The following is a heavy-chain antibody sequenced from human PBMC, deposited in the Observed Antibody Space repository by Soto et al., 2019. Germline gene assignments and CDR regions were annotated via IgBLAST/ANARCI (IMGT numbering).Heavy chain of an antibody. V-gene: IGHV4-4*02. CDR2: TSHDGVT. D-gene: IGHD3-10*01. CDR1: SGSIDNVYW. CDR3: ARGQRYYGSGSYYVLSYYYYGMDV. Sequence: PSETLSLTCAVSSGSIDNVYWWSWVRQSPGKGLEWIGETSHDGVTNYNPSLEGRVTISIDKSKNQFYLDLNSVTAADTAVYYCARGQRYYGSGSYYVLSYYYYGMDVWGQGTLVTVSS. J-gene: IGHJ6*02.